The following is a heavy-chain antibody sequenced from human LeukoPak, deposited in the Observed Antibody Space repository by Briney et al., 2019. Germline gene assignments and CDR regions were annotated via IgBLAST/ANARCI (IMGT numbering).Heavy chain of an antibody. D-gene: IGHD3-9*01. CDR2: IYYSGST. CDR3: ARASGRYFDWLQGPFDY. CDR1: GGPIDHMNYH. V-gene: IGHV4-39*07. J-gene: IGHJ4*02. Sequence: SETLSLTCTVSGGPIDHMNYHWGWIRRAPGKGLEWIGSIYYSGSTYYNPSLKSRVTMLIDTSKNQFSLNLNSVTAADTAVYFCARASGRYFDWLQGPFDYWGQGSLVTVSS.